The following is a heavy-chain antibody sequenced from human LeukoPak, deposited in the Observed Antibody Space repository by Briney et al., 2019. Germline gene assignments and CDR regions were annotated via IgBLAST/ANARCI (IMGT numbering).Heavy chain of an antibody. CDR2: VSSNVNKM. CDR3: TRELLSLHQGLDS. CDR1: GFTVSSNY. J-gene: IGHJ5*01. D-gene: IGHD2/OR15-2a*01. V-gene: IGHV3-21*06. Sequence: PGGSLRLSCAASGFTVSSNYMSWVRQAPGRGLEWVACVSSNVNKMYYAESVRGRFTVSRDNAGNSLSLQMDSLRAEDTAVYYCTRELLSLHQGLDSWGQGTLVTVSS.